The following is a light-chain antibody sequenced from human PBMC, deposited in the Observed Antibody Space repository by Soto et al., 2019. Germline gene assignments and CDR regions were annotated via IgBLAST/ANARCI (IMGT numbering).Light chain of an antibody. J-gene: IGKJ5*01. Sequence: EIVLMQSPGTLSLSPGEGATLSCRASQSVNSNYLAWYQQKPGQAPTVLIFDTSRRATGVPDRFSGSGSGTDFTLTISRLEPDDFAVYYCHHYGSSPLTFGQGTRLEIK. CDR2: DTS. CDR3: HHYGSSPLT. CDR1: QSVNSNY. V-gene: IGKV3-20*01.